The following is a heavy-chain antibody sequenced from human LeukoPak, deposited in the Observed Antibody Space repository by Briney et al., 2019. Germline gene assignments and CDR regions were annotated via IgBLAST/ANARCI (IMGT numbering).Heavy chain of an antibody. CDR1: GFTFSSYA. V-gene: IGHV3-23*01. CDR2: ISGSGGST. D-gene: IGHD3-22*01. Sequence: GSLRLSCAASGFTFSSYAMSWVRQAPGKGLEWVSAISGSGGSTYYADSVKGRFTISRDNSKNTLYLQMNSLRAEDTAVYYCAKGDRYYYDSSGYYGPFDYWGQGTLVTVSS. J-gene: IGHJ4*02. CDR3: AKGDRYYYDSSGYYGPFDY.